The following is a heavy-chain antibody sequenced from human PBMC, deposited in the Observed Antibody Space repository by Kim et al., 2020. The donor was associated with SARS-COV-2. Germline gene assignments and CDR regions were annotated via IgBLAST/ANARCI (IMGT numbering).Heavy chain of an antibody. CDR1: GGSISSSSYY. CDR3: ARRGSSGWYFDY. J-gene: IGHJ4*02. V-gene: IGHV4-39*01. CDR2: IYYSGST. D-gene: IGHD6-19*01. Sequence: SETVSLTCTVSGGSISSSSYYWGWIRQPPGKGLEWIGSIYYSGSTYYNPSLKSRVTISVDTSKNQFSLKLSSVTAADTAVYYCARRGSSGWYFDYWGQGTLVTVSS.